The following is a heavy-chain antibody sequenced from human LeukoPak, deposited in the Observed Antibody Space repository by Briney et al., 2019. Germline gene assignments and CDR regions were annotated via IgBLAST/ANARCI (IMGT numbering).Heavy chain of an antibody. Sequence: GGSLRLSCAASGFTFSSYGMHWVRQAPGKGLEWVAVILSDGSKEFYTDSVKGRFTISRDNSKNTLYLQMNSLRAEDTAVYYCAKVGQRLDRQEGNQVDYWGQGTLVTVSS. V-gene: IGHV3-33*06. J-gene: IGHJ4*02. CDR2: ILSDGSKE. D-gene: IGHD6-25*01. CDR3: AKVGQRLDRQEGNQVDY. CDR1: GFTFSSYG.